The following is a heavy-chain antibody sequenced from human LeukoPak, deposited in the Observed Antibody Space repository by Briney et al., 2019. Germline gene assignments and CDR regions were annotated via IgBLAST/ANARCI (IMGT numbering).Heavy chain of an antibody. CDR2: IKQDGGEK. CDR1: GFTFNNYW. V-gene: IGHV3-7*01. J-gene: IGHJ3*01. D-gene: IGHD1-7*01. CDR3: ARDLNPTTR. Sequence: GGSLRLSCVASGFTFNNYWMSWVRQAPGKGPEWAANIKQDGGEKYFVDSVKGRFTTSRDNAKNSLYLQMTSLRAEDTAVYYCARDLNPTTRWGQGTMVTVSS.